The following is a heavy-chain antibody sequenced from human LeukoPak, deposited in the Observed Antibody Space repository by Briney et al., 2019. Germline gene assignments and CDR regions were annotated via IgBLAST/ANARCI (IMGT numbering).Heavy chain of an antibody. CDR1: GFTFSSYA. CDR2: ISGSGGST. J-gene: IGHJ4*02. D-gene: IGHD3-10*01. CDR3: AKDGVYYGSGSYYYYVGYFDY. V-gene: IGHV3-23*01. Sequence: GGSLRLSCAASGFTFSSYAMSWVRQAPGKGLEWVSAISGSGGSTYYADSAKGRFTISRDNSKNTLYLQMNSLRAEDTAVYYCAKDGVYYGSGSYYYYVGYFDYWGQGTLVTVSS.